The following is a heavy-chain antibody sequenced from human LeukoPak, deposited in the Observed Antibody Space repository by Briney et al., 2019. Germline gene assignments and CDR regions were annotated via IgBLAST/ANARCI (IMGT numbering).Heavy chain of an antibody. CDR2: IYYSGST. V-gene: IGHV4-59*01. D-gene: IGHD4-11*01. CDR1: GGSISSYY. J-gene: IGHJ6*02. CDR3: ARAGDYSNYGNYYYYGMDV. Sequence: SETLSLTCTVSGGSISSYYWSWMRQPPGKGLEWIGYIYYSGSTNYYPSLKSRVTISVDTSKNQFSLKLSSVTAADTAVYYCARAGDYSNYGNYYYYGMDVWGQGTTVTVSS.